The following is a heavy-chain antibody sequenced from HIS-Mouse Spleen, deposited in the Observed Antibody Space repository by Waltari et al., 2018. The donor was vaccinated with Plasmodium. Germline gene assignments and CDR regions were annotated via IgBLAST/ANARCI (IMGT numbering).Heavy chain of an antibody. CDR2: IKQDGSEK. Sequence: EVQLVESGGGLVQPGGSLRLSCAASGFTFSSYWMSWVRQVQGRGLEWVANIKQDGSEKYYVDSVKGRFTISRDNAKNSLYLQMNSLRAEDTAVYYCARDRRGYWYFDLWGRGTLVTVSS. CDR3: ARDRRGYWYFDL. J-gene: IGHJ2*01. CDR1: GFTFSSYW. D-gene: IGHD5-12*01. V-gene: IGHV3-7*01.